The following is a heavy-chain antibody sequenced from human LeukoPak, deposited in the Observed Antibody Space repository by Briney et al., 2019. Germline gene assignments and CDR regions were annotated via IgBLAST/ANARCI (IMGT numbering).Heavy chain of an antibody. V-gene: IGHV3-74*01. Sequence: PGGSLRLSCAASGFTFSTYWMQWVRQGPGKGLVCVSRINRDGNPTTYADSVKGRFTISRDNVKNTLYLQMNSLRAEDTAVYYCVRESSGAVDYWGQGTLVTVSS. CDR1: GFTFSTYW. D-gene: IGHD1-26*01. CDR2: INRDGNPT. CDR3: VRESSGAVDY. J-gene: IGHJ4*02.